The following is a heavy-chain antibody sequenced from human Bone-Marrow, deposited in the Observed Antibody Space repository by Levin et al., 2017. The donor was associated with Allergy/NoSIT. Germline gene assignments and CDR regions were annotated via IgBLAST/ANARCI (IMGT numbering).Heavy chain of an antibody. J-gene: IGHJ6*03. CDR2: ISVYNGDT. D-gene: IGHD3-10*01. Sequence: PGASVKVSCRASGYTFTSFGISWVRQAPGQGLEWMGGISVYNGDTKYAQNFQGRVTMTTDTSTTTAYMELRSLRSDDTAIYYCARDPSPFTLVQGISGYYYYLDVWGKGTTVTVSS. V-gene: IGHV1-18*01. CDR3: ARDPSPFTLVQGISGYYYYLDV. CDR1: GYTFTSFG.